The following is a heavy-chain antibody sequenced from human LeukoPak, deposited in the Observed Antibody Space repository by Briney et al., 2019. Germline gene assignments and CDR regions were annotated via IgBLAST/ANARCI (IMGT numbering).Heavy chain of an antibody. CDR2: IKQDGSEK. CDR1: GFIFSSYS. D-gene: IGHD6-19*01. CDR3: AREGPSDAVAEAPFDY. V-gene: IGHV3-7*01. Sequence: GGSLRLSCAASGFIFSSYSMNWVRQAPGKGLEWVANIKQDGSEKYYVDSVKGRFTISRDNAKNSLYLQMNSLRAEDTAVYYCAREGPSDAVAEAPFDYWGRGTLVTVSS. J-gene: IGHJ4*02.